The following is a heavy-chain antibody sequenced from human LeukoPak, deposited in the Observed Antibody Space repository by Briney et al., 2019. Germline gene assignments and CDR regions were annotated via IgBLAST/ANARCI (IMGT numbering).Heavy chain of an antibody. V-gene: IGHV3-21*01. J-gene: IGHJ6*02. D-gene: IGHD5-24*01. CDR1: GFTFSTYS. CDR2: ISSSSTYI. CDR3: ARLGGMATITSYYYGMDV. Sequence: GGSLRLSRAASGFTFSTYSMNWVRQAPGKGLEWVSSISSSSTYIYYADSVKGRFTISRDNAKNSLYLQMNSLRAEDTAVYYCARLGGMATITSYYYGMDVWGQGTTVTVSS.